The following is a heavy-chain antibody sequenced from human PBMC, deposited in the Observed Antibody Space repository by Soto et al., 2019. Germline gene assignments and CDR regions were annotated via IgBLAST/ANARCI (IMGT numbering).Heavy chain of an antibody. CDR3: ARLGVGMRR. D-gene: IGHD1-26*01. CDR2: LAPISGSP. J-gene: IGHJ3*01. V-gene: IGHV1-69*18. CDR1: GDTFSHYV. Sequence: VQMVQSGAEVKEPGSSVKVSCTNSGDTFSHYVMSWVRQAPGQGLEWMGSLAPISGSPNYAERFEGRLTISAAAGTSTMYMELRSLRYDDTAVYYCARLGVGMRRWGQGTMVTVSS.